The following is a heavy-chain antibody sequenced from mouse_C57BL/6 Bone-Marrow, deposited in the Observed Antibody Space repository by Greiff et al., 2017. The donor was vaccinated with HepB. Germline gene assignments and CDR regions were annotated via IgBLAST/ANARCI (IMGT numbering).Heavy chain of an antibody. J-gene: IGHJ3*01. V-gene: IGHV3-6*01. CDR1: GYSITSGYY. CDR3: ARRRFYDEGFAY. Sequence: VQLKQSGPGLVKPSQSLSLTCSVTGYSITSGYYWNWIRQFPGNKLEWMGYISYDGSNNYNPSLKNRISITRDTSKNQFFLKLNSVTTEDTATYYCARRRFYDEGFAYWGQGTLVTVSA. D-gene: IGHD2-3*01. CDR2: ISYDGSN.